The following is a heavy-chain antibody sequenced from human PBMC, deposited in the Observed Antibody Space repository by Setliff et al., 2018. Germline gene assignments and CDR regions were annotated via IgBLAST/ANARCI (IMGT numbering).Heavy chain of an antibody. J-gene: IGHJ4*02. CDR2: IRYNGNNK. Sequence: GGSLRLSCAASGFTFSSYGMHWVRQAPGKGLEWVAFIRYNGNNKYYVDSVKGRFTISRDNSKNTLYLEMNSLRAEDTAVYYCARDPRQFFDYWGQGALVTVSS. V-gene: IGHV3-30*02. CDR3: ARDPRQFFDY. CDR1: GFTFSSYG. D-gene: IGHD4-4*01.